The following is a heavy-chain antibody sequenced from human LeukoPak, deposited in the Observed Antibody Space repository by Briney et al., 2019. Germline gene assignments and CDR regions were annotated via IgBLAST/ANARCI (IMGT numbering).Heavy chain of an antibody. V-gene: IGHV1-2*02. J-gene: IGHJ4*02. CDR1: GYTFTGYY. D-gene: IGHD1-26*01. CDR2: INPNSGGT. CDR3: ARVLPVGASEG. Sequence: ASVKVSCKASGYTFTGYYMHWVRQAPGQGLEWTGWINPNSGGTNYAQKFQGRVTMTRDTSISTAYMELSRLRSDDTAAYYCARVLPVGASEGWGQGTLVTVSS.